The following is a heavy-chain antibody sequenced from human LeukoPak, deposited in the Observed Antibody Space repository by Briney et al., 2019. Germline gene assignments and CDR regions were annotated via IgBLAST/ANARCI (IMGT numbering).Heavy chain of an antibody. CDR3: ARILTSRTPPHYVWGSSRKGYFDF. D-gene: IGHD3-16*02. CDR2: IDPTGGDT. V-gene: IGHV1-46*01. J-gene: IGHJ4*02. CDR1: GYTFSSYY. Sequence: ASVKVSCKASGYTFSSYYIHWVRLAPGQGLEWMGIIDPTGGDTTYAPKFQDRVTLTRDTSTSTVYLGLSSLRSDDTAVYYCARILTSRTPPHYVWGSSRKGYFDFWGQGTLVTVSS.